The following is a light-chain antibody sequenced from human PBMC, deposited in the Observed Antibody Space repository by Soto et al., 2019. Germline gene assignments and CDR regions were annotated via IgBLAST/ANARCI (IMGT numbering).Light chain of an antibody. J-gene: IGLJ1*01. Sequence: QSVLTQPPSVSGAPGQRVTISCTGSSSNIGAGYDVHWYQQLPRTAHKLLIYRNSNRPSGVPDRFSGSKSGTSASLAITGIQAEYEADYYCQCYESSLSGLVFGTGTKVTVL. CDR3: QCYESSLSGLV. V-gene: IGLV1-40*01. CDR2: RNS. CDR1: SSNIGAGYD.